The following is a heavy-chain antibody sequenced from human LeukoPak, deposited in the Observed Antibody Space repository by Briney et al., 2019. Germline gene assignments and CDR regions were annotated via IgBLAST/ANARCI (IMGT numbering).Heavy chain of an antibody. D-gene: IGHD3-22*01. V-gene: IGHV1-46*01. CDR1: GGTFSSYA. J-gene: IGHJ4*02. CDR2: INPSGGST. CDR3: ARDEEYYYDSSGYSHSDY. Sequence: GASVKVSCKASGGTFSSYAISWVRQAPGQGLEWMGIINPSGGSTSYAQKFQGRVTMTRDTSTSTVYMELSSLRSEDTAVYYCARDEEYYYDSSGYSHSDYWGQGTLVTVSS.